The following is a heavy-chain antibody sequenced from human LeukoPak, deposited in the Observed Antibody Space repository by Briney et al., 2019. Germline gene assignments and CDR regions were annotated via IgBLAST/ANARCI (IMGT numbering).Heavy chain of an antibody. CDR1: GYTFTGYY. CDR3: ARGLYDSSGYYYYYMDV. D-gene: IGHD3-22*01. Sequence: ASVKVSCKASGYTFTGYYMHWVRQAPGQGLEWMGWISAYNGNTNYAQKLQGRVTMTTDTSTSTAYMELRSLRSDDTAVYYCARGLYDSSGYYYYYMDVWGKGTTVTVSS. V-gene: IGHV1-18*04. CDR2: ISAYNGNT. J-gene: IGHJ6*03.